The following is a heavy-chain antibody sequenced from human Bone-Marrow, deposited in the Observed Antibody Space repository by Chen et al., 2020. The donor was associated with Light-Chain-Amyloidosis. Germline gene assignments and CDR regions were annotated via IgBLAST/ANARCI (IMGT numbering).Heavy chain of an antibody. J-gene: IGHJ4*02. CDR2: ISYDGSNK. CDR1: GFTFSSYG. D-gene: IGHD3-22*01. Sequence: QVQLVESGGGVVQPGRSLRLSCAASGFTFSSYGMHWVRQAPGKGLEWVAVISYDGSNKYYADSVKGRFTISRDNSKNTPYLQMNSLRAEDTAVYYCAKIYYDSSGYYFDYWGQGTLVTVSS. CDR3: AKIYYDSSGYYFDY. V-gene: IGHV3-30*18.